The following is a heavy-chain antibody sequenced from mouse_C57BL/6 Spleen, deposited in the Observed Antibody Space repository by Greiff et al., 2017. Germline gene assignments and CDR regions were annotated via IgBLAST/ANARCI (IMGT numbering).Heavy chain of an antibody. CDR3: ARGLRWMAY. Sequence: EVQLQQSGPELVKPGASVKISCKASGYTFTDYYMNWVKQSHGKSLEWIGDINPNNGGTSYNQKFKGKATLTVDKSSSTAYMELRSLTSEDSAVYYCARGLRWMAYWGQGTLVTVSA. D-gene: IGHD1-1*01. V-gene: IGHV1-26*01. J-gene: IGHJ3*01. CDR2: INPNNGGT. CDR1: GYTFTDYY.